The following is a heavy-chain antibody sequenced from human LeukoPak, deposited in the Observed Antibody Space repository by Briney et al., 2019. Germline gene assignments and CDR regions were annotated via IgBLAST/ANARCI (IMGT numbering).Heavy chain of an antibody. V-gene: IGHV4-61*02. J-gene: IGHJ4*02. CDR2: IYTSGST. CDR1: GGSISSGSYY. CDR3: ARFLGSTSKLAREV. D-gene: IGHD2-2*01. Sequence: PSETLSLTCTVSGGSISSGSYYWSWIRQPAGKGLEWIGRIYTSGSTNYNSSLKSRVTISVDTSKNQFALKLSSVTAADTAVYYCARFLGSTSKLAREVWGQGTLVTVSS.